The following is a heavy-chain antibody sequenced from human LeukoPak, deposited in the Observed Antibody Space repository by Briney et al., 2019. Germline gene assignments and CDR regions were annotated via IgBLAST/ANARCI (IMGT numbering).Heavy chain of an antibody. CDR1: GGSFGDFY. J-gene: IGHJ6*02. CDR2: INHSGYT. D-gene: IGHD2/OR15-2a*01. Sequence: SETLSLTCVVSGGSFGDFYWSWLRQPPGKGLEWIGEINHSGYTNYYPSLKSRVTISVDTSKNQFSLRLSSVTAAGTAVYYCARNDYFGINNGMDVWGQGTTVTVS. CDR3: ARNDYFGINNGMDV. V-gene: IGHV4-34*01.